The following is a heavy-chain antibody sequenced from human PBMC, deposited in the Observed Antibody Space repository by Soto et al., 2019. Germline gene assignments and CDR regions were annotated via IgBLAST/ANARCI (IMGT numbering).Heavy chain of an antibody. Sequence: EVQLVESGGGLVQPGGSLRLSCAASGFTFSSYWMHWVRQVPGKGLVWVSHIDSDGISTTYADSVKGRFTISRDNAKNTVYLQINSLRAEDTAVYYCVRDDVGVGIDYWGLGTLVTVSS. J-gene: IGHJ4*02. V-gene: IGHV3-74*03. CDR3: VRDDVGVGIDY. CDR1: GFTFSSYW. CDR2: IDSDGIST. D-gene: IGHD1-26*01.